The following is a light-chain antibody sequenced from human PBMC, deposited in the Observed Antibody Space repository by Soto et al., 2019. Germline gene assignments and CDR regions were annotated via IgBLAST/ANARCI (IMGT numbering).Light chain of an antibody. CDR1: QSVSGD. Sequence: EIVLTQSPATLSLSPGQRATLSCRASQSVSGDLAWFQQKPGQAPRLLIYNGATGLPARFSGSGSGTDFTLTISSLEPEDFAVYYCQQRNTWPWTFGQGTKVEIK. J-gene: IGKJ1*01. CDR3: QQRNTWPWT. V-gene: IGKV3-11*01.